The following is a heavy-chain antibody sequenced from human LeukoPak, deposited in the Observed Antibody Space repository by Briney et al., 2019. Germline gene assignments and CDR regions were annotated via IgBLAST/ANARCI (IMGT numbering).Heavy chain of an antibody. CDR3: ARADYYGSGSYYKDY. CDR1: GGSISSGDYY. J-gene: IGHJ4*02. D-gene: IGHD3-10*01. V-gene: IGHV4-30-4*01. Sequence: SETLSLTRTVSGGSISSGDYYWSWIRQPPGKGLEWIGYIYYSGSTYYNPSLKSRVTISVDTSKNQFSLKLSSVTAADTAVYYCARADYYGSGSYYKDYWGQGTLVTVSS. CDR2: IYYSGST.